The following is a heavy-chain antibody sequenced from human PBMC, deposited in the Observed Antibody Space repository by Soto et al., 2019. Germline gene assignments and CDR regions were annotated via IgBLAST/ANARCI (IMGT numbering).Heavy chain of an antibody. J-gene: IGHJ6*02. V-gene: IGHV3-74*01. D-gene: IGHD4-4*01. Sequence: LRLSCAASGFTFSSYWMHWVRQAPGKGLVWVSRINSDGSSTSYADSVKGRFTISRDNAKNTLYLQMNSLRAEDTAVYYCARDYSNYYYYYCGMDVWGQGTTVTVSS. CDR2: INSDGSST. CDR3: ARDYSNYYYYYCGMDV. CDR1: GFTFSSYW.